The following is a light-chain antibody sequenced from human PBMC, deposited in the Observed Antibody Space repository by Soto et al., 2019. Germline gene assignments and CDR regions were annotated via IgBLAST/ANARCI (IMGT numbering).Light chain of an antibody. CDR1: QSIGIW. V-gene: IGKV1-5*03. CDR2: KAS. CDR3: QQYNSYSWT. Sequence: DIQMTQSPSTLSASLWDRFTVSFLASQSIGIWLAWYQQRPGKAPKLLIYKASTLESGVPSRISGSGSGTEFTLTISSLQPDDFATYYCQQYNSYSWTFGQGTKVDIK. J-gene: IGKJ1*01.